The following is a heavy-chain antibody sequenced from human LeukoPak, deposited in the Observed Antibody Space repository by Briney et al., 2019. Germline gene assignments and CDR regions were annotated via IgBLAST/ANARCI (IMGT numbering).Heavy chain of an antibody. CDR3: ARHHRRHCSGVTCYRYYFDY. CDR2: IYYTGST. Sequence: PSETLSLTCTVSGDSISSSNYYWGWIRQPPGKGLEWIGNIYYTGSTFYNPSLKRRVTISVDTSKNQFSLKLNSVTAADTAVFYCARHHRRHCSGVTCYRYYFDYWGQGTLVTVSS. V-gene: IGHV4-39*01. D-gene: IGHD2-15*01. J-gene: IGHJ4*02. CDR1: GDSISSSNYY.